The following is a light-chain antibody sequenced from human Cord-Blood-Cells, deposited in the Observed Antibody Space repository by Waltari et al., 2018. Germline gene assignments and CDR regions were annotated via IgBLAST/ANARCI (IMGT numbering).Light chain of an antibody. V-gene: IGLV1-44*01. J-gene: IGLJ3*02. CDR2: SNK. CDR1: SSNIGRNT. CDR3: AAWDDSLNGWV. Sequence: QSVLTQPPSASGTPGQRVTISCSGSSSNIGRNTVNWYQQLPGTAPKLLVCSNKQRPSGVPDRFSGSKSGTSASLAISGLQSEDEADYYCAAWDDSLNGWVFGGGTKLTVL.